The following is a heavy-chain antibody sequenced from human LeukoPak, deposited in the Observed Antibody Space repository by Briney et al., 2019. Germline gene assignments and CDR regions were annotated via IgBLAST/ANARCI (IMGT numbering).Heavy chain of an antibody. V-gene: IGHV3-21*01. CDR2: ISSSSSYI. Sequence: GGSLRLSCAASGFTFSSYSMNWVRQALGKGLEWVSSISSSSSYIYYADSVKGRLTISRDNAKNSLYLQMNSLRAEDTAVYYCARGFGGSSVRTFDYWGQGTLVTVSS. J-gene: IGHJ4*02. CDR3: ARGFGGSSVRTFDY. CDR1: GFTFSSYS. D-gene: IGHD2-15*01.